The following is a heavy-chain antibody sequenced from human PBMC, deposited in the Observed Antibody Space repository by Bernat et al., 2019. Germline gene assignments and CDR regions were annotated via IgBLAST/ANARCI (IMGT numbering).Heavy chain of an antibody. Sequence: QVQMVESGGGVVQPGRSLRLSCGASGFTFSDYGMHWVRQAPGKGLEWVAMISYEGSNKYYADSVKGRFSISRDNSKNTLYLQMDSLGAEDTAVYFCAKAGAYRDFLDVWGQGTTVTVSS. D-gene: IGHD3/OR15-3a*01. CDR1: GFTFSDYG. CDR2: ISYEGSNK. V-gene: IGHV3-30*18. CDR3: AKAGAYRDFLDV. J-gene: IGHJ6*02.